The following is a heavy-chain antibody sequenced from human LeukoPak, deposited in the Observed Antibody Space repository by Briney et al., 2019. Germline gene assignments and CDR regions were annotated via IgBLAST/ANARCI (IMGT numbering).Heavy chain of an antibody. CDR1: GGSISSSSYY. V-gene: IGHV4-61*05. D-gene: IGHD4-11*01. Sequence: SETLSLTCTASGGSISSSSYYWGWIRQPPGKGLEWIGYIYYSGSTNYDPSLKSRVTISVDTSKNQFSLKLSSVTAADTAVYYCARGLRTERTVTNNWFDPWGQGTLVTVSS. J-gene: IGHJ5*02. CDR3: ARGLRTERTVTNNWFDP. CDR2: IYYSGST.